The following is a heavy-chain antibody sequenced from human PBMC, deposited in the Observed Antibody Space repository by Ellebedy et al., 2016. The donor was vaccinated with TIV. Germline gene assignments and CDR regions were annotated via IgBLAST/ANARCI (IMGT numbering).Heavy chain of an antibody. V-gene: IGHV3-30-3*01. D-gene: IGHD5-18*01. CDR3: ARPRGYSYGGFDY. Sequence: GEFLKISCEASGFSFDIYSMHWVRQAPGKGLEWVAVITYDGSNQHYADSVKGRFTISRDSSKNTLHLEMTSLRVEDTAMYYCARPRGYSYGGFDYWGQGTLVTVSS. CDR1: GFSFDIYS. J-gene: IGHJ4*02. CDR2: ITYDGSNQ.